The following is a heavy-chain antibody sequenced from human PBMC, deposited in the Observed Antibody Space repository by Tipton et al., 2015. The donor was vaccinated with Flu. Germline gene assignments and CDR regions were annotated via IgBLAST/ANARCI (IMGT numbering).Heavy chain of an antibody. CDR3: ARSPGYYFDY. CDR2: INDRGTI. V-gene: IGHV4-34*01. Sequence: TLSLTCAVYSGSFSGYFWSWIRQSPGEGLEWIGEINDRGTINYNPSLKGRVTMSVDTSKSQFSLRLTSVTAADTAVYYCARSPGYYFDYWGQGTLVTVSS. CDR1: SGSFSGYF. J-gene: IGHJ4*02.